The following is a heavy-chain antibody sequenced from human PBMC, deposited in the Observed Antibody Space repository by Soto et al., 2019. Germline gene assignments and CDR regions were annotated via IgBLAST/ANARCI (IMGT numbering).Heavy chain of an antibody. J-gene: IGHJ6*03. Sequence: ASVKVSCKASGYTFTSYGISWVRQAPGQGLEWMGWISAYNGNTNYAQKLQGRVTMTTDTSTSTAYMELRSLRSDDTAVYYCARATPYYHFWSGYYTPYYYYMDVWGKGTTVTVSS. D-gene: IGHD3-3*01. CDR1: GYTFTSYG. CDR3: ARATPYYHFWSGYYTPYYYYMDV. CDR2: ISAYNGNT. V-gene: IGHV1-18*01.